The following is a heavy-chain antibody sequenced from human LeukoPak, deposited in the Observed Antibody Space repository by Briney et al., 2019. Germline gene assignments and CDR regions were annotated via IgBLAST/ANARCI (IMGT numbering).Heavy chain of an antibody. Sequence: SETLSLTCIVSGGSISSSNYYWGWIRQSPGKGLEWIGSIYSRGSTYYNPSLKSRVIVSSDMSKNQFSLMLNSVTAEDTAVYYCARDQLYYYGSGSYFDYWGQGTLVTVSS. D-gene: IGHD3-10*01. J-gene: IGHJ4*02. CDR3: ARDQLYYYGSGSYFDY. V-gene: IGHV4-39*07. CDR1: GGSISSSNYY. CDR2: IYSRGST.